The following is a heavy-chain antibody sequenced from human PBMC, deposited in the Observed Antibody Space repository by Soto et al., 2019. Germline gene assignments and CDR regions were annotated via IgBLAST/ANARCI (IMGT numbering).Heavy chain of an antibody. CDR2: ILCLNDRK. D-gene: IGHD2-2*02. CDR3: ARGRRTCTEKTCYTDLDF. V-gene: IGHV1-3*01. Sequence: QVHLVQSGAEVKTPGASVTISCKASGYTFSDYGIHWIRQAPGQRPEWLGWILCLNDRKEYLQKFQGRISPTRDTSASTACMGSRRLRAEDTAVYYCARGRRTCTEKTCYTDLDFWGQGSRVSVSS. J-gene: IGHJ4*02. CDR1: GYTFSDYG.